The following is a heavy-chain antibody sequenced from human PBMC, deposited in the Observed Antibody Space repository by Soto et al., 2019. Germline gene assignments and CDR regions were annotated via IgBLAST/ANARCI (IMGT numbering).Heavy chain of an antibody. CDR3: AEGGDDSLSYFEY. Sequence: QVQLVQSGAEVKKPGASVKVSCKASGYTFTSYGISWVRQAPGQGLEWMGWISTYNGDTKYAQRLQGRANMTTDKAESTAYLEMRNIKSDYTAVYHCAEGGDDSLSYFEYWGQATLVTVSS. CDR2: ISTYNGDT. CDR1: GYTFTSYG. D-gene: IGHD2-21*02. J-gene: IGHJ4*02. V-gene: IGHV1-18*01.